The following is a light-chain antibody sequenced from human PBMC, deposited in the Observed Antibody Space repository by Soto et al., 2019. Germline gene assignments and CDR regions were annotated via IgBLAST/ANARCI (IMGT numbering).Light chain of an antibody. J-gene: IGKJ4*01. V-gene: IGKV2-28*01. CDR3: VQDLQAPLT. CDR2: LGS. CDR1: QSLLHSNGHNY. Sequence: DIVMPQSPLSLPVTPGEPASMSCRSSQSLLHSNGHNYLAWYLQKPGQSPQLLIYLGSNGASGVPDRFSGSGSGTDFTLKISTVEDEGVGFYYCVQDLQAPLTFCGGTKVVIK.